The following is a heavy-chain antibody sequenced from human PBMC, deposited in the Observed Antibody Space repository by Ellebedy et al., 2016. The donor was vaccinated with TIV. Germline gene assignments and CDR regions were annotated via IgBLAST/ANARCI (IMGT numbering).Heavy chain of an antibody. D-gene: IGHD3-3*01. CDR1: GASIGDYY. CDR2: IYASGGT. Sequence: MPSETLSLTCTVSGASIGDYYWAWVRQTAGKGLEWIGQIYASGGTDYNPSLKSRVTMSLDTSNNQFSLRLTSVTATDTAIYYCARDPPGIGALDFWGQGTLFTVSS. CDR3: ARDPPGIGALDF. V-gene: IGHV4-4*07. J-gene: IGHJ4*02.